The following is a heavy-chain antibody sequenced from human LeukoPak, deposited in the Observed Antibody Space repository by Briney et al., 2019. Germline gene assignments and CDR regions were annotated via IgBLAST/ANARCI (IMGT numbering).Heavy chain of an antibody. CDR2: ISAYNGNT. D-gene: IGHD6-19*01. CDR1: GYTFTSYG. CDR3: ARDSKWLPPRLAHDAFDI. V-gene: IGHV1-18*01. Sequence: PEASVKVSCKASGYTFTSYGISCGRQTPGQGVEWMGWISAYNGNTNYAQKLQGRVTMTTDTSTSTAYMELRSLRSDDTAVYYCARDSKWLPPRLAHDAFDIWGQGTMVTVSS. J-gene: IGHJ3*02.